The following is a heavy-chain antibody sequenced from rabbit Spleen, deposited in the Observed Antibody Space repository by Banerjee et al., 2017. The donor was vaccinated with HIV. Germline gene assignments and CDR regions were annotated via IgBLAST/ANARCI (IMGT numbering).Heavy chain of an antibody. CDR1: GFDFSSYG. D-gene: IGHD4-1*01. Sequence: QEQLEESGGGLVQPGGSLKLSYKASGFDFSSYGVSWVRQAPGKGPEWIAYIDPIFGSTYYASWVNSRFTISRHNAQNKLYLQLNSLTAADTATYFCARGGRWYSLWGPGTLVTVS. V-gene: IGHV1S47*01. CDR2: IDPIFGST. J-gene: IGHJ4*01. CDR3: ARGGRWYSL.